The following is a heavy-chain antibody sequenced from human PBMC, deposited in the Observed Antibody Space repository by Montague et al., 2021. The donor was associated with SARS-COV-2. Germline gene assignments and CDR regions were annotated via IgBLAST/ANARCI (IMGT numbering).Heavy chain of an antibody. D-gene: IGHD4-23*01. V-gene: IGHV3-7*01. CDR3: AKNGGAPGLDV. J-gene: IGHJ6*02. CDR1: GFTFSNIW. Sequence: SLRLSCPASGFTFSNIWMIWVRQAPGKGLEWVANIKPYESEKNYVDSVKGRFSISRDNAKNSLYLQMDNLSAEDTAIYYCAKNGGAPGLDVWGQGTSVSVSS. CDR2: IKPYESEK.